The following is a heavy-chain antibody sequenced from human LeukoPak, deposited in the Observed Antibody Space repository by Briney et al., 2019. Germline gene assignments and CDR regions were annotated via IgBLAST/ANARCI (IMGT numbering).Heavy chain of an antibody. CDR3: ARDKGPGGYFNY. D-gene: IGHD1-14*01. V-gene: IGHV4-39*07. J-gene: IGHJ4*01. Sequence: SETLSLTCTVSGVSISTSNYYWGWIRQPPGKALEWIGSIYYTGSTNYNPSLKSRVTISVDTSKNQLSLKLSSVTAADTAVYYCARDKGPGGYFNYWGHGTLVTVSS. CDR1: GVSISTSNYY. CDR2: IYYTGST.